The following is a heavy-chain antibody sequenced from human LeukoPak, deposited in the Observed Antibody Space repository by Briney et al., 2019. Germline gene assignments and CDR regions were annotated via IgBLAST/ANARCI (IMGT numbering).Heavy chain of an antibody. CDR2: IYYDGST. D-gene: IGHD6-13*01. J-gene: IGHJ4*02. CDR1: GASVSSSSYY. CDR3: TRDQRNSWFYY. V-gene: IGHV4-61*01. Sequence: SETLSLTCTVSGASVSSSSYYFSWIRQSPGKGLEWIGYIYYDGSTNYNPSLKSRVTISIDTSKNQFSLRLNSVTAADTAMYYCTRDQRNSWFYYWGLGTLVTVFS.